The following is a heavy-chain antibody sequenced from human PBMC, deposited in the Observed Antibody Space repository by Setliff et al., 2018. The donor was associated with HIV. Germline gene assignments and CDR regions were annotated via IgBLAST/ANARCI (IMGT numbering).Heavy chain of an antibody. CDR1: GVSIPTGDYY. CDR2: IYYTGST. CDR3: ARSKYSSGWYSDHDAFDI. J-gene: IGHJ3*02. V-gene: IGHV4-30-4*08. D-gene: IGHD6-19*01. Sequence: PSETLSLTCSVSGVSIPTGDYYWTWIRQPPGKGLEWIGSIYYTGSTYYSPSLKSRITISVATSKIQFSLKLTSVTAADTALYYCARSKYSSGWYSDHDAFDIWGQGTMVTVSS.